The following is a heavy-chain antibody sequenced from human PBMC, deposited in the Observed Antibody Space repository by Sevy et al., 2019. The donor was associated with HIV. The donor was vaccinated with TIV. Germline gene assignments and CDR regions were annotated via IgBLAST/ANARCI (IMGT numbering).Heavy chain of an antibody. Sequence: GGSLRLSCAASGFSFRDYAMSWVCQAPGKGLEGVSSRSGSGGRTYYADSVKGGFTISRDNSKNTLYLQMNSLRAGDTAVYYCAKDEDLEMPTVFDYWGQGTLVTVSS. CDR1: GFSFRDYA. CDR2: RSGSGGRT. CDR3: AKDEDLEMPTVFDY. J-gene: IGHJ4*02. V-gene: IGHV3-23*01. D-gene: IGHD4-4*01.